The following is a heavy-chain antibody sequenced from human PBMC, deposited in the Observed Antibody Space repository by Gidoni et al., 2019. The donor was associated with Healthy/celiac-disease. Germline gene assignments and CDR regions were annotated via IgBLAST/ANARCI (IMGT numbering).Heavy chain of an antibody. J-gene: IGHJ6*02. CDR3: ARHDNYYYYGMDV. Sequence: EVQLVQSGAEVKKPGESLRISCKDSGYSFTSFWISWVRQMPGKGLEWLGRIDPSDSHTDYSPSFQGHVTILADKSITTAYLQWSSLKASDTAIYYCARHDNYYYYGMDVWGQGTTVTVSS. V-gene: IGHV5-10-1*03. CDR1: GYSFTSFW. CDR2: IDPSDSHT.